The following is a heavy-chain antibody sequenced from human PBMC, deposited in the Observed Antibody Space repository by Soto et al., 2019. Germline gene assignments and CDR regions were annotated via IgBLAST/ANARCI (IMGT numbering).Heavy chain of an antibody. V-gene: IGHV1-3*01. CDR3: VRRHVSATGIDWFDP. D-gene: IGHD6-13*01. CDR2: INAANGDT. CDR1: GERLTSYS. Sequence: GVSAEPSCEACGERLTSYSRRSVRQATGQRLEWMGWINAANGDTKYSPKFQGRVTITRDTSASTAYMERRSLRSDDTAVYYCVRRHVSATGIDWFDPCGPRTLVTVS. J-gene: IGHJ5*02.